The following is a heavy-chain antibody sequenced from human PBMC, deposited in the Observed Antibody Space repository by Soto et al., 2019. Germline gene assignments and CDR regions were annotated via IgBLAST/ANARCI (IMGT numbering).Heavy chain of an antibody. Sequence: SETLSLTCTVSGYSISSSNWWGWIRQPPGKGLEWIGYIYYDGNTYYNPSLKSRVTISLDTSKNQFSLRLNSVTAADTAVYYCARSSIVPRLLMYPFDYWGQGTLVTVSS. CDR2: IYYDGNT. CDR1: GYSISSSNW. CDR3: ARSSIVPRLLMYPFDY. D-gene: IGHD2-8*01. J-gene: IGHJ4*02. V-gene: IGHV4-28*01.